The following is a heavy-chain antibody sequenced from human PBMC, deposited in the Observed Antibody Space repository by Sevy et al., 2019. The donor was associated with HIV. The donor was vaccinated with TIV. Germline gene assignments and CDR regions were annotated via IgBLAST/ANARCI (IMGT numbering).Heavy chain of an antibody. Sequence: GRSLRLSCAASGFTFDNNAMYWVRQAPGKGLEWVSVISGSGFSTNYAGSVKGRFTISRDISKSTLYLQMNSLRAEDTAVYYCAKVYYYDSGTVIPRGMDVWGQGTTVTVSS. J-gene: IGHJ6*02. CDR1: GFTFDNNA. CDR2: ISGSGFST. D-gene: IGHD3-10*01. V-gene: IGHV3-23*01. CDR3: AKVYYYDSGTVIPRGMDV.